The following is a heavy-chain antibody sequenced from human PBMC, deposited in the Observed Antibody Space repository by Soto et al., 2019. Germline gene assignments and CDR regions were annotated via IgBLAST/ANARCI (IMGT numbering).Heavy chain of an antibody. J-gene: IGHJ5*02. CDR1: GFSFTGYY. D-gene: IGHD6-6*01. V-gene: IGHV1-2*02. Sequence: ASVKVSCKASGFSFTGYYIHWLRQAPGQGLERMGWINAHSGGTEYAQQFHGRVTLTRDTSISTAYMTLSSLRSDDTAIYYCAKDLTRQLAYWLDPWCQGTQVTVSS. CDR3: AKDLTRQLAYWLDP. CDR2: INAHSGGT.